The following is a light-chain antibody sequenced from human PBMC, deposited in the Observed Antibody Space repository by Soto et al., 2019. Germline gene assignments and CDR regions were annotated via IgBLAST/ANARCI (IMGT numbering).Light chain of an antibody. CDR1: QSVSRS. J-gene: IGKJ2*01. CDR2: DAS. Sequence: EIVLTQSPATLSLSPGERATLSCRASQSVSRSLAWYQQKPGQAPRLLIYDASNRAAGIPARFSGSGSGTDFTLTISSLEPEDVAVYYCQQRGNWPPYTFGQGTNLDI. CDR3: QQRGNWPPYT. V-gene: IGKV3-11*01.